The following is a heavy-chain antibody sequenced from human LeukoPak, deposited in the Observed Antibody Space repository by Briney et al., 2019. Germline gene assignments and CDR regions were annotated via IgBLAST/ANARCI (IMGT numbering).Heavy chain of an antibody. CDR1: GGSISSSSYY. CDR2: IYYSGST. Sequence: SETLSLTCTVSGGSISSSSYYWGWIRQPPGKGLEWIGSIYYSGSTYYNPSLKSRVTISVDTSKNQFSLKLSSVTAADTAVYYCARHGFSIVGATPFDYWGQGTLVTISS. D-gene: IGHD1-26*01. J-gene: IGHJ4*02. CDR3: ARHGFSIVGATPFDY. V-gene: IGHV4-39*01.